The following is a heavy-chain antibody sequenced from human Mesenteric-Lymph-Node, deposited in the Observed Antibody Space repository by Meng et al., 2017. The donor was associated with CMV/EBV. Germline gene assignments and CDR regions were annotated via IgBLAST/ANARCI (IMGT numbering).Heavy chain of an antibody. D-gene: IGHD3-22*01. CDR2: IYYSGST. Sequence: LRLSCTVSGGSISSGDYYWSWIRQPPGKGLEWIGHIYYSGSTHYNPSLKSRATISVDTSKNQFSLKLSSVTAADTAVYFCAREEQFYYDASSYGMDVWGQGTTVTVSS. CDR3: AREEQFYYDASSYGMDV. CDR1: GGSISSGDYY. V-gene: IGHV4-30-4*08. J-gene: IGHJ6*02.